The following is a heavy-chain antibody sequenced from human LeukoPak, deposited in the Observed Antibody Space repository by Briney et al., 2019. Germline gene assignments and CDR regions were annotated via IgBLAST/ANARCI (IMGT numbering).Heavy chain of an antibody. J-gene: IGHJ6*03. CDR1: GGSISSSSYY. Sequence: SETLSLTCTVSGGSISSSSYYWGWIRQPPGKGLEWIGSIYYSGSTYYNPSLKSRVTISVDTSKNQFSLKLSSVTAADTAVYYCARVNIGFWSGHRYYYYYMDVWGKGTTVTVSS. D-gene: IGHD3-3*01. CDR3: ARVNIGFWSGHRYYYYYMDV. V-gene: IGHV4-39*07. CDR2: IYYSGST.